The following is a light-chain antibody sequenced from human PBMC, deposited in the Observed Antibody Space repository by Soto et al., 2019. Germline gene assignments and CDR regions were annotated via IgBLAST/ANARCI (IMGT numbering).Light chain of an antibody. CDR2: RNN. V-gene: IGLV1-47*01. CDR3: TSYTSSNTHYV. CDR1: SSKIGSNS. J-gene: IGLJ1*01. Sequence: QSVLTQPPSASGTPGQRVTIYCSGSSSKIGSNSVYWYQHVPGTAPKLLIYRNNQRPSGVPDRISGSKSGTSASLAISGLRSEDEADYYCTSYTSSNTHYVFGAGTKLTVL.